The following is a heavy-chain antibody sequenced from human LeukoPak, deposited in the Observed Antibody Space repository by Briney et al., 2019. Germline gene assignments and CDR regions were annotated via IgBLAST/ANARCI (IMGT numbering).Heavy chain of an antibody. CDR3: ARDSSGWYGRDYYYYGMDV. CDR2: IYHSGST. D-gene: IGHD6-19*01. V-gene: IGHV4-4*02. CDR1: GGSISSSNW. J-gene: IGHJ6*02. Sequence: PSGTLTLTCAVSGGSISSSNWWSWVRQPPGKGLEWIGEIYHSGSTNYNPSLKSRVTISVDKSKNQFSLKLSSVTAADTAVYYCARDSSGWYGRDYYYYGMDVWGQGTTVTVSS.